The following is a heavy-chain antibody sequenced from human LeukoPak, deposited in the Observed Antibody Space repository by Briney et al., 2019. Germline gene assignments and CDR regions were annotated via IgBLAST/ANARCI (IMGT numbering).Heavy chain of an antibody. CDR1: GGTFSSYA. D-gene: IGHD5-12*01. CDR2: INPNSGGT. Sequence: VASVKDSCKASGGTFSSYAIRWVRQARGQGLEWMGWINPNSGGTNYAQKFQGGVTMNRDTSISAAYVSPSELTADDAHGCYCARARRGYSDYASFFDYWGQGTLVTVSS. CDR3: ARARRGYSDYASFFDY. J-gene: IGHJ4*02. V-gene: IGHV1-2*02.